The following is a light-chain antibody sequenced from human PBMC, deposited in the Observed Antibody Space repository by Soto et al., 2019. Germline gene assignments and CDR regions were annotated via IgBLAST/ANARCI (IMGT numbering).Light chain of an antibody. V-gene: IGKV3-20*01. Sequence: EIVLTQSPGTLSLSPGERATLSCRASQSVSNNYLAWYQQKPGQAPRLLIYGASNRATGIPDRFSGSGSGTDFTLTISGLEPGDFAVYFCQQYASSPWTFGPGTKVDIK. CDR2: GAS. CDR3: QQYASSPWT. CDR1: QSVSNNY. J-gene: IGKJ1*01.